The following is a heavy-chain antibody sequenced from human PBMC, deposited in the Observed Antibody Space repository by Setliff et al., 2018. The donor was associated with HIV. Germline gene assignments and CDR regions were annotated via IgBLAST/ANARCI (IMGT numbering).Heavy chain of an antibody. CDR2: ISPDSGGT. CDR1: GDTLSDYY. J-gene: IGHJ3*02. Sequence: ASVMVSCKASGDTLSDYYIHWVRQAPGQGLEWMGWISPDSGGTNYAQKFQGRVTMTRDTSLNTDYMEVRSLRSDDTAVYYCARAYCGGDCSGDALDIWGQGTMVTVSS. V-gene: IGHV1-2*02. D-gene: IGHD2-21*02. CDR3: ARAYCGGDCSGDALDI.